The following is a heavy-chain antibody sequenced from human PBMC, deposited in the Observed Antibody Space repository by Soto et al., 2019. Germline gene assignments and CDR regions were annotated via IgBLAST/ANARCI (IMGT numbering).Heavy chain of an antibody. CDR2: IHHSGST. CDR1: GGSISSGGYY. Sequence: QVQLQESGPGLVKASQTLSLTCNVSGGSISSGGYYWPWIRQHPGKGLEWIGNIHHSGSTFYNPSLPSRVSISVDTSKNQFSRTLSSVTAADTAVYFCVRGVLSWGQGTLVTVSS. J-gene: IGHJ1*01. D-gene: IGHD3-10*01. V-gene: IGHV4-31*03. CDR3: VRGVLS.